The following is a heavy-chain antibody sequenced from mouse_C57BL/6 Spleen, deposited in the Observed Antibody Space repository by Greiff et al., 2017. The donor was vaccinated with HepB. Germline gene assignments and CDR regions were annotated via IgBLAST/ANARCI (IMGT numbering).Heavy chain of an antibody. CDR3: ARTGDYGNPDY. CDR2: IYPGSGST. J-gene: IGHJ2*01. Sequence: QVQLKQPGAELVKPGASVKMSCKASGYTFTSYWITWVKQRPGQGLEWIGDIYPGSGSTNYNEKFKSKATLTVDTSSSTAYMQLSSLPSEDSAVYYCARTGDYGNPDYWGQGTTLTVSS. CDR1: GYTFTSYW. D-gene: IGHD2-1*01. V-gene: IGHV1-55*01.